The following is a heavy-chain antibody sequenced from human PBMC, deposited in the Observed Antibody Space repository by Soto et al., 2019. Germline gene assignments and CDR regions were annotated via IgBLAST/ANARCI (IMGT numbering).Heavy chain of an antibody. V-gene: IGHV3-30*18. J-gene: IGHJ6*02. CDR2: ISYDGSNK. D-gene: IGHD1-1*01. CDR1: GFTFSSDG. Sequence: GGSLRLSCAASGFTFSSDGMHWVRQAPGKGLEWVAVISYDGSNKYYADSVKGRFTISRDNSKNTLYLQMNSLRAEDTAVYYCAKGMPVQEYYGMDGWGQGTTVTVSS. CDR3: AKGMPVQEYYGMDG.